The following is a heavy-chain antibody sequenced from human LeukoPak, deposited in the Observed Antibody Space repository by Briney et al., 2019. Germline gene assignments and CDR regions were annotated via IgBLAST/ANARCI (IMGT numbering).Heavy chain of an antibody. CDR2: ISSDGSNK. V-gene: IGHV3-30-3*01. CDR1: GFTFSNYA. D-gene: IGHD1-26*01. J-gene: IGHJ4*02. Sequence: GRSLRLSCAASGFTFSNYAMHWVRQAPGKGLEWVAVISSDGSNKYYANSVKGRFTISRDNSKITLYLQMNSLRAEDTAVYYCARSLYSGSYYPLDYWGQGTLVTVSS. CDR3: ARSLYSGSYYPLDY.